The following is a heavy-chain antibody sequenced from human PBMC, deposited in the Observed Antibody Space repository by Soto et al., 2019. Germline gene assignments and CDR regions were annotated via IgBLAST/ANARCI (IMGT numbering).Heavy chain of an antibody. CDR1: GGSISSGGYY. Sequence: TLSLTCTVSGGSISSGGYYWSWIRQHPGKGLEWIGYIYYSGSTYYNPSLKSRVTISVDTSKNQFSLKLSSVTAADTAVYYCARVVLELRGAFDIWGQGTMVTVSS. J-gene: IGHJ3*02. CDR2: IYYSGST. D-gene: IGHD1-7*01. V-gene: IGHV4-31*03. CDR3: ARVVLELRGAFDI.